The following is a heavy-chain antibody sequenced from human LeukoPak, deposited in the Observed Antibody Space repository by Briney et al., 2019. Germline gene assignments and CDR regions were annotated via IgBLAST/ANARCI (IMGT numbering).Heavy chain of an antibody. CDR3: AREVATIGFYFDY. Sequence: PGGSLRLFCAASGFTFSSYAMHWVRQAPGKGLEWVAVISYDGSNKYYADSVKGRFTISRDNSKNTLYLQMNSLRAEDTAVYYCAREVATIGFYFDYWGQGTLVTVSS. D-gene: IGHD5-12*01. CDR1: GFTFSSYA. CDR2: ISYDGSNK. J-gene: IGHJ4*02. V-gene: IGHV3-30-3*01.